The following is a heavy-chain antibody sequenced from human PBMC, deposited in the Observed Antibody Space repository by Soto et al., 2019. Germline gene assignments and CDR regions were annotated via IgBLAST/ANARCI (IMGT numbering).Heavy chain of an antibody. CDR1: GFIFSNFG. D-gene: IGHD6-19*01. V-gene: IGHV3-33*01. CDR3: ARDDIPGRAVATYGMDV. J-gene: IGHJ6*02. Sequence: VGSLRLSCAASGFIFSNFGMHWVRQAPGKGLEWVAAIWYDGSNEYYADSVKGRFTISKDNSKNTLYLQMNSLRAEDTAVYYCARDDIPGRAVATYGMDVWGQGTTVTVSS. CDR2: IWYDGSNE.